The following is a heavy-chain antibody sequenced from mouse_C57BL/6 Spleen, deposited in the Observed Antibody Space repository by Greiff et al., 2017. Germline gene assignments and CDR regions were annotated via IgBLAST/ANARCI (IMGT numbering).Heavy chain of an antibody. J-gene: IGHJ3*01. V-gene: IGHV1-55*01. CDR3: ARGCQIYYGTKFAD. CDR2: IYPGSGST. CDR1: GYTFTSYW. D-gene: IGHD2-1*01. Sequence: QVQLQQPGAELVKPGASVKMSCKASGYTFTSYWITWVKQRPGQGLEWIGDIYPGSGSTNYNEKFKGKATLTVDTSSSTAYMQLSSLTSEDSAVYYCARGCQIYYGTKFADWGQGTLVTVSA.